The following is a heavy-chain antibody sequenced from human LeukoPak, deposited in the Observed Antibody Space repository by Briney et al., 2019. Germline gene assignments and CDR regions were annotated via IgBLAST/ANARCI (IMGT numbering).Heavy chain of an antibody. CDR1: GFTFSSYG. Sequence: GGSLRLSCAASGFTFSSYGMHWVRQAPGKGLEWVAFVRSDGVDKYYADSVKGRFTISRDNSKNTLFLQMNSLRAEDTAVYFCAKRSGDSFIDCWGQGTLVTVSS. D-gene: IGHD4-17*01. CDR2: VRSDGVDK. CDR3: AKRSGDSFIDC. J-gene: IGHJ4*02. V-gene: IGHV3-30*02.